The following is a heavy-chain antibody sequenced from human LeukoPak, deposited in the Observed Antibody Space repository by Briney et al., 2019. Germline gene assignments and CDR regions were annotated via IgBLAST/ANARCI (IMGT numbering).Heavy chain of an antibody. CDR3: ARDGPYYYDSGSSDY. J-gene: IGHJ4*01. CDR1: GFTFSSYW. Sequence: PGGSLRLSCSASGFTFSSYWMSWVRQAPGKGLEWVANIKQDGREKYCVDSVKGRFTISRDNAKNSLYLQMNSLRAEDTAVYYCARDGPYYYDSGSSDYWGHGTLVTVSS. CDR2: IKQDGREK. V-gene: IGHV3-7*01. D-gene: IGHD3-10*01.